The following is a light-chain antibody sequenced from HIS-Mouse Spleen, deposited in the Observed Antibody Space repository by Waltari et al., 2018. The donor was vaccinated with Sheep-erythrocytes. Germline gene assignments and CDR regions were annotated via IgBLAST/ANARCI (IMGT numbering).Light chain of an antibody. CDR3: QQFNSYLYT. Sequence: AIQLTQSPSSLSASVGDRVTITCRASQGISSALAWYQQKPGKAPKLLIYDASSLESVVPSRFSGSGSGTDFTLTISRLQPEDFATYSCQQFNSYLYTFGQGTKLEIK. CDR2: DAS. V-gene: IGKV1-13*02. J-gene: IGKJ2*01. CDR1: QGISSA.